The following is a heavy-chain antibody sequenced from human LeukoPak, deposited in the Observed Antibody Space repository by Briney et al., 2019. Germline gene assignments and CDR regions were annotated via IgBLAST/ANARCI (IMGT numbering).Heavy chain of an antibody. V-gene: IGHV3-20*04. CDR2: INWNGGST. CDR3: ARDIREIAAAGTSDY. CDR1: GFTFDDYG. Sequence: TGGSLRLSCAASGFTFDDYGMSWVRQAPGKRLEWVSGINWNGGSTGYADSVKGRFTISRDNAKNSLYLQMNSLRAEDTALYYCARDIREIAAAGTSDYWGQGTLVTVSS. J-gene: IGHJ4*02. D-gene: IGHD6-13*01.